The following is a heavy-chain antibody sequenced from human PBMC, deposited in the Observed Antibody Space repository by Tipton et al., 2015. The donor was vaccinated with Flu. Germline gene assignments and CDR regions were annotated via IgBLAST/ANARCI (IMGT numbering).Heavy chain of an antibody. D-gene: IGHD2-2*02. J-gene: IGHJ4*02. Sequence: TLSLTCTVSGGSISSSSYYWGWIRQPPGKGLEWIGYIYYSGSTNYNPSLKSLVTISVDTSKNQFSLKLSSVNAADTAVYYCARVGPAAILDSWGQGTLVTVSS. CDR1: GGSISSSSYY. CDR3: ARVGPAAILDS. CDR2: IYYSGST. V-gene: IGHV4-61*05.